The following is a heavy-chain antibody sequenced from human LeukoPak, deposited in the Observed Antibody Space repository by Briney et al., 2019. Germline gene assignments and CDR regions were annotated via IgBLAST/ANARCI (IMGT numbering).Heavy chain of an antibody. V-gene: IGHV3-23*01. CDR3: AKGDVVVVAATPSWFDP. CDR1: GFTFSSYA. J-gene: IGHJ5*02. D-gene: IGHD2-15*01. Sequence: PGGSLRLSCAASGFTFSSYAMSWVRQAPGKGLEWVSAISGSGGSTYYADSVKGRFTISRDNSKNTLYLQMNSLRAEDTAVYYCAKGDVVVVAATPSWFDPWGQGNLVTVSS. CDR2: ISGSGGST.